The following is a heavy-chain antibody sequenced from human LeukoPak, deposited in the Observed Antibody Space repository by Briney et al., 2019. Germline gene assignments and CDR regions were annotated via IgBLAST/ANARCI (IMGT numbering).Heavy chain of an antibody. CDR3: ARDGPPRTAFDI. Sequence: GGSLRLSCAASGFTFSSYSMNWVRQAPGKGLEWVSSISSSSSYIHYADSVKGRFTISRDNAKNSLYLQMNSLRAEDTAVYYCARDGPPRTAFDIWGQGTMVTVSS. CDR2: ISSSSSYI. J-gene: IGHJ3*02. CDR1: GFTFSSYS. V-gene: IGHV3-21*01.